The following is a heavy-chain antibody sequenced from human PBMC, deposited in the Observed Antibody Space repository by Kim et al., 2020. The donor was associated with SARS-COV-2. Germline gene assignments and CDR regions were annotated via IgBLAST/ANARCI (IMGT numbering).Heavy chain of an antibody. CDR2: ISYDGSNK. Sequence: GGSLRLSCAASGFTFSSYAMHWVRQAPGKGLEWVAVISYDGSNKYYADSVKGRFTISRDNSKNTLYLQMNSLRAEDTAVYYCARDLSGSYSYFDYLGQGTLVTVCS. CDR1: GFTFSSYA. CDR3: ARDLSGSYSYFDY. V-gene: IGHV3-30*04. J-gene: IGHJ4*02. D-gene: IGHD1-26*01.